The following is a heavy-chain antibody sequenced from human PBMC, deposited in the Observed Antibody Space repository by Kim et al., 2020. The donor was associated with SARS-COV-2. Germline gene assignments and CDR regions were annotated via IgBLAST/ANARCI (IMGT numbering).Heavy chain of an antibody. J-gene: IGHJ6*02. D-gene: IGHD6-6*01. CDR2: IYYSGST. V-gene: IGHV4-59*01. CDR3: ARAPSSSSHWIYYYYYGMDV. CDR1: GGSISSYY. Sequence: SETLSLTCTVSGGSISSYYWSWIRQPPGKGLEWIGYIYYSGSTNYNPSLKSRVTISVDTSKNQFSLKLSSVTAADTAVYYCARAPSSSSHWIYYYYYGMDVWGQGTTVTVSS.